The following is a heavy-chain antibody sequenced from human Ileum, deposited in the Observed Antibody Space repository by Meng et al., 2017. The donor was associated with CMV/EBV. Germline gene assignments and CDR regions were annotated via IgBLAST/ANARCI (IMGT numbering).Heavy chain of an antibody. Sequence: FSSYWMHWVRQAPGKGLVWVSRINSDGSSTSYADSVKGRFTTSRDNAKNTLYLQMNSLRAEDTAVYYCARVYYDFWSGYYTGNNWFDPWGQGTLVTVSS. D-gene: IGHD3-3*01. V-gene: IGHV3-74*01. J-gene: IGHJ5*02. CDR1: FSSYW. CDR2: INSDGSST. CDR3: ARVYYDFWSGYYTGNNWFDP.